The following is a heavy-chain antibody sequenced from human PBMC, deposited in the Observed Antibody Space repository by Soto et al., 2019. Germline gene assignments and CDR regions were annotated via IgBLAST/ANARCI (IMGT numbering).Heavy chain of an antibody. J-gene: IGHJ6*02. CDR3: AKEWKQLDWAYYYGMDI. D-gene: IGHD6-13*01. Sequence: GGSLRLSCAASGFSFGSHSMSWVRQAPGKGVEWVSAVGASGTTTYYADSVKGRFTISRDNSNNILYLQMNSLRAEDTAVYYCAKEWKQLDWAYYYGMDIWGQGTTVTVSS. V-gene: IGHV3-23*01. CDR2: VGASGTTT. CDR1: GFSFGSHS.